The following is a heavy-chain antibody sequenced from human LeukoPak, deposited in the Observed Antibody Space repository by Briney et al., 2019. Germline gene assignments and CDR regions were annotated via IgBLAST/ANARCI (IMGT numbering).Heavy chain of an antibody. D-gene: IGHD3-22*01. CDR2: IVVGSGNT. Sequence: SVKVSCKASGFTFTSSAVQWVRQARGQRLEWIGWIVVGSGNTNYAQKFQGRVTMTRDTSTSTVYMELSSLRSEDTAVYYCARGPYDSSGYYYVYWGQGTLVTVSS. J-gene: IGHJ4*02. CDR3: ARGPYDSSGYYYVY. CDR1: GFTFTSSA. V-gene: IGHV1-58*01.